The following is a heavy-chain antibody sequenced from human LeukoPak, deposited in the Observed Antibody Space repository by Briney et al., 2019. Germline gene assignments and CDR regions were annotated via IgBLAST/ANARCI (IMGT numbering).Heavy chain of an antibody. Sequence: PGGSLRLSCAASGFSFSRYAMSWVRQAPGKGLEWVSGISGSGGTTDYADSVKGRLTISRDNSKNTLYQQMNSLRAEDTAVYYCAKEGGYSNRRWFDSWGQGTLVSVSS. CDR1: GFSFSRYA. D-gene: IGHD5-12*01. V-gene: IGHV3-23*01. CDR3: AKEGGYSNRRWFDS. CDR2: ISGSGGTT. J-gene: IGHJ5*01.